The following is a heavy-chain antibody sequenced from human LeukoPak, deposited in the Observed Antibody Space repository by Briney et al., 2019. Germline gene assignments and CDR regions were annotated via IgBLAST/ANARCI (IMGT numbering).Heavy chain of an antibody. CDR1: GFTFSTSP. V-gene: IGHV3-7*01. J-gene: IGHJ5*02. CDR3: ARDEYSSSWYNNWFDP. Sequence: GGSLRLSCAASGFTFSTSPMNWVRQAPGKGLEWVANIKQDGSENYYVDSVKGRFTISRDNAKNSLYLQMNSLRAEDTAVYYCARDEYSSSWYNNWFDPWGQGTLVTVPS. D-gene: IGHD6-13*01. CDR2: IKQDGSEN.